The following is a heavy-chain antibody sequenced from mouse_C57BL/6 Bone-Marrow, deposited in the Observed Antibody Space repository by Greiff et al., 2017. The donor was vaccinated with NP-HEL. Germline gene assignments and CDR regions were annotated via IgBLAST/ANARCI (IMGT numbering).Heavy chain of an antibody. J-gene: IGHJ4*01. V-gene: IGHV1-72*01. CDR2: IDPNSGGT. CDR3: AAYYCGSYCYAMDY. Sequence: QVQLQQPGAELVKPGASVKLSCKASGYTFTSYWMHWVKQRPGRGLEWIGRIDPNSGGTKYNEKFKSKATLTVDKSSSTAYMQLSSLTSEDSAVYYCAAYYCGSYCYAMDYWGQGTSVTVSA. D-gene: IGHD1-1*01. CDR1: GYTFTSYW.